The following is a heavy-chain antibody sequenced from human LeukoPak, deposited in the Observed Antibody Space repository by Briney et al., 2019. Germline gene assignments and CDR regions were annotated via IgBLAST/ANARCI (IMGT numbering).Heavy chain of an antibody. CDR3: AKAKSLYSSSWYDV. D-gene: IGHD6-13*01. CDR2: ISWDSGSI. J-gene: IGHJ5*02. Sequence: GRSLRLSCAASGFTFDDYAMHWVRQAPGKGLEWVSGISWDSGSIGYADSVKGRFTISRDNAKNSLYLQMNSLRAEDTAVYYCAKAKSLYSSSWYDVWGQGTLVTVSS. V-gene: IGHV3-9*01. CDR1: GFTFDDYA.